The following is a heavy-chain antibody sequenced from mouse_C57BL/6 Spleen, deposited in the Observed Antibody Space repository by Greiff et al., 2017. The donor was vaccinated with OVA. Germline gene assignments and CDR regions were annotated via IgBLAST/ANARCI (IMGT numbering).Heavy chain of an antibody. CDR1: GYTFTDYE. D-gene: IGHD1-1*01. J-gene: IGHJ3*01. CDR3: TNDYYGSSSFAY. CDR2: IDPETGGT. Sequence: QVHVKQSGAELVRPGASVTLSCKASGYTFTDYEMHWVKQTPVHGLEWIGAIDPETGGTAYNQKFKGKAILTADKSSSTAYMELRSLTSEDSAVYYCTNDYYGSSSFAYWGQGTLVTVSA. V-gene: IGHV1-15*01.